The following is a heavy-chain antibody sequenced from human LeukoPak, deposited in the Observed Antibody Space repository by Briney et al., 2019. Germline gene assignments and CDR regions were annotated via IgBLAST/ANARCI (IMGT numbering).Heavy chain of an antibody. V-gene: IGHV1-69*13. CDR1: GGTFSSYA. CDR3: ARIMTPRFAFDT. Sequence: ASVKVSCKASGGTFSSYAISWVRQAPGQGLEWMGGIIPIFGTANYAQKFQGRVTITADESTSTAYMELSSLRSEDTAVYYCARIMTPRFAFDTWGQGTMVTVSS. J-gene: IGHJ3*02. D-gene: IGHD2-8*01. CDR2: IIPIFGTA.